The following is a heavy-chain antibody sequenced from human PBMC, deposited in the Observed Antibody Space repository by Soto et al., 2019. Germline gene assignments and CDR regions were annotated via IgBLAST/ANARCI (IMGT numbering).Heavy chain of an antibody. Sequence: ASVKVSCKASGYTFTSYGISWVRQAPGQGLEWMGWISAYNGNTNYAQKLQGRVTMTTDTSTSTAYMELRSLRSDDTAVYYCARDQLGRYCSGGSCYPPDAFDIWGQGTMVTVSS. CDR2: ISAYNGNT. CDR3: ARDQLGRYCSGGSCYPPDAFDI. V-gene: IGHV1-18*01. D-gene: IGHD2-15*01. CDR1: GYTFTSYG. J-gene: IGHJ3*02.